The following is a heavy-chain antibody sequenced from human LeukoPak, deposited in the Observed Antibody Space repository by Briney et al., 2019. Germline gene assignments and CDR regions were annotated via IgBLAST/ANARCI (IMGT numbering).Heavy chain of an antibody. D-gene: IGHD2/OR15-2a*01. V-gene: IGHV4-38-2*02. CDR2: IYHSGST. Sequence: SETLSLTCTVSGYSISSGYYWGWIRQPPGKGLEWIGSIYHSGSTYYNPSLKSRVTISVDTSKNQFSLKLSSVTAADTAVYYCAREPSNIDYWGQGTLVTVSS. J-gene: IGHJ4*02. CDR3: AREPSNIDY. CDR1: GYSISSGYY.